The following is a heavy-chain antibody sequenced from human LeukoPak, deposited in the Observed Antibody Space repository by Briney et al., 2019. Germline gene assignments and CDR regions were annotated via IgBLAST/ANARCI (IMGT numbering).Heavy chain of an antibody. Sequence: PGGSLRLSCAASGFTVNSNYMSWVRQAPGKGLEWVSVIYSGGSTYYADSVKGRFTISRDNSKNTLYLQMNSLRGKDTAVYYCARGVVVAAIFDGWGQGTLVAVSS. D-gene: IGHD2-15*01. CDR2: IYSGGST. J-gene: IGHJ4*02. CDR1: GFTVNSNY. CDR3: ARGVVVAAIFDG. V-gene: IGHV3-66*02.